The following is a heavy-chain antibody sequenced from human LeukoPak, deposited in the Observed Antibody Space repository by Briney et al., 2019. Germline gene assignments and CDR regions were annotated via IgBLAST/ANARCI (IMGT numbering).Heavy chain of an antibody. V-gene: IGHV3-21*01. CDR2: ISSSSSYI. CDR1: GFTFSNAW. CDR3: AKYDPGESGFDY. D-gene: IGHD3-16*01. J-gene: IGHJ4*02. Sequence: GGSLRLSCAASGFTFSNAWMSWVRQAPGKGLEWVSSISSSSSYIYYADSVKGRFTISRDNAKNSLYLQMNSLRAEDTAVYYCAKYDPGESGFDYWGQGTLVTVSS.